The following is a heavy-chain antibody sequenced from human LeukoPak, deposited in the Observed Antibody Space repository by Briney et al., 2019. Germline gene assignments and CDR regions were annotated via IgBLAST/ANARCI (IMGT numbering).Heavy chain of an antibody. CDR3: ARDNLGIVGATNWFDP. D-gene: IGHD1-26*01. CDR2: INHSGST. Sequence: SETLSLTCAVYGGSFSGYYWSWIRQPPGKGLERIGEINHSGSTNYNPSLKSRVTISVDTSKNQFSLKLSSVTAADTAVYYCARDNLGIVGATNWFDPWGQGTLVTVSS. CDR1: GGSFSGYY. J-gene: IGHJ5*02. V-gene: IGHV4-34*01.